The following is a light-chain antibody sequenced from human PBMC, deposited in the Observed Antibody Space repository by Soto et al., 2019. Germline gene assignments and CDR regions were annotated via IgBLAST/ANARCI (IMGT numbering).Light chain of an antibody. Sequence: IVLTQSPSALSVSLGERVTLSCRASQSVSANLAWYQQKPGQAPRLLIYGASTRATGVPPRFSGSGSGTEFTLTISSLQSEDFAVYYCQKFNKWPWTFGQGTKVDIK. CDR3: QKFNKWPWT. CDR2: GAS. V-gene: IGKV3-15*01. CDR1: QSVSAN. J-gene: IGKJ1*01.